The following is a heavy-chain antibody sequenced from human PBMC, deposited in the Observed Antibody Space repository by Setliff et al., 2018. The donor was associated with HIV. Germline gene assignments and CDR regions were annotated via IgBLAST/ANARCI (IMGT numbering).Heavy chain of an antibody. Sequence: PSETLSLTCLVSGVSISGHYWAWIRQPPGKGLEWIGYIYTSGTTEYNPSLESRVTVSLDMSRDQCSLNLRSVSAADTARYYFSSLIHTGLLYFFYWGLGMLVTVSS. CDR1: GVSISGHY. V-gene: IGHV4-4*09. CDR2: IYTSGTT. CDR3: SSLIHTGLLYFFY. D-gene: IGHD2-8*02. J-gene: IGHJ4*02.